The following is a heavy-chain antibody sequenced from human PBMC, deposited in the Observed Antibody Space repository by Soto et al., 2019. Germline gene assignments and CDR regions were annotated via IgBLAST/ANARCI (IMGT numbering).Heavy chain of an antibody. Sequence: LTPSLLGAISGYRDSSNPNALNLLRFSPSRGLEWLGRTYYRSNWRHDYAVSVKSRITVNPDTSKNHFSLQLNSVTPDDTAVYYCARGVAGTGFDLWGQGTLVTVSS. D-gene: IGHD6-19*01. J-gene: IGHJ4*02. CDR2: TYYRSNWRH. V-gene: IGHV6-1*01. CDR1: GYRDSSNPNA. CDR3: ARGVAGTGFDL.